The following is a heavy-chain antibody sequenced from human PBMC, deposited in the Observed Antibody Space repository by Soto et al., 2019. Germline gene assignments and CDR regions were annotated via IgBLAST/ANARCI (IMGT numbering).Heavy chain of an antibody. CDR3: ARLDILTGYYLGFSYYMDV. CDR1: GYSFTSYW. J-gene: IGHJ6*03. D-gene: IGHD3-9*01. CDR2: IYPGDSDT. Sequence: LGESLKISCKGSGYSFTSYWIGWVRQMPGKGLEWMGIIYPGDSDTRYSPSFQGQVTISADKSISTAYLQWSSLKASDTAMYYCARLDILTGYYLGFSYYMDVWGKGTTVTVSS. V-gene: IGHV5-51*01.